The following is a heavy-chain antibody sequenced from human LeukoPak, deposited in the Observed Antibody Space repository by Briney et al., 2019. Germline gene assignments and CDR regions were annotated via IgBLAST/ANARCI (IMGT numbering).Heavy chain of an antibody. CDR1: GGTFSSYA. CDR3: ARGFSGYLDY. D-gene: IGHD3-22*01. Sequence: ASVKVSCKASGGTFSSYAISWVRQAPGQGLEWVGGIIPIFGTANYAQKFQGRVTITADESTSTAYMELSSLRSEDTAVYYCARGFSGYLDYWGQGTLVTVSS. V-gene: IGHV1-69*13. J-gene: IGHJ4*02. CDR2: IIPIFGTA.